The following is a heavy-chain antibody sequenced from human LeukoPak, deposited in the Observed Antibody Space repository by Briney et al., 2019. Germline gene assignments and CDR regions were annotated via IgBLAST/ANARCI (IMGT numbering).Heavy chain of an antibody. V-gene: IGHV1-69*06. CDR2: IIPIFGTA. CDR3: ARDRGITGTTNWFDP. CDR1: GGTFSSYA. D-gene: IGHD1-20*01. Sequence: ASVKVSCKASGGTFSSYAISWVRQAPGQGLEWMGRIIPIFGTANYAQKFQGRVTITADKSTSTAYMELSSLRSEDTAVYYCARDRGITGTTNWFDPWGRGTLVTVSS. J-gene: IGHJ5*02.